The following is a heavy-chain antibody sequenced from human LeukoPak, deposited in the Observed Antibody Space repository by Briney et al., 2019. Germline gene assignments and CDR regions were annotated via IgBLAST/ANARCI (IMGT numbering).Heavy chain of an antibody. J-gene: IGHJ4*02. D-gene: IGHD1-26*01. CDR1: GFTFSSYW. V-gene: IGHV3-7*04. CDR2: INYDGSEK. CDR3: ARVSVGATNYFDF. Sequence: GGSLRLSCAASGFTFSSYWMSWVRQAPGKGLEWVANINYDGSEKYYVDSVKGRFTISRDNARNSLYLQMNSLRAEDMAVYYCARVSVGATNYFDFWGQGTLVTVSS.